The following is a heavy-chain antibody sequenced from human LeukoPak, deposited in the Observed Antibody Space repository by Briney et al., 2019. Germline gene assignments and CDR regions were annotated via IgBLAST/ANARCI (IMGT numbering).Heavy chain of an antibody. J-gene: IGHJ6*02. CDR1: GFSFSSHG. CDR3: GRDGDNSGNGIDV. CDR2: IWYDGSNQ. Sequence: GGSLRLSCAASGFSFSSHGMHWVRQAPGKGLEWVAIIWYDGSNQYYADSVRGRFTISRDNSKNTLYLQMNSLRAEDTAVYYCGRDGDNSGNGIDVWGQGTTVTVSS. D-gene: IGHD5-24*01. V-gene: IGHV3-33*01.